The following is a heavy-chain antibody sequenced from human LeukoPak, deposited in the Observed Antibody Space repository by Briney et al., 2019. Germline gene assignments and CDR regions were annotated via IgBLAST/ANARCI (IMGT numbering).Heavy chain of an antibody. CDR1: GGSSSGSNW. J-gene: IGHJ4*02. CDR3: ARSQNYYGSGDY. CDR2: IDHSGRT. D-gene: IGHD3-10*01. Sequence: SGTLSLTCAVSGGSSSGSNWWNWVRQPPGKGLEWIGEIDHSGRTNYNPSLKSRVTISVDKSKNQISLKLSSVTAADTAVYYCARSQNYYGSGDYWSPGTLVTVSS. V-gene: IGHV4-4*02.